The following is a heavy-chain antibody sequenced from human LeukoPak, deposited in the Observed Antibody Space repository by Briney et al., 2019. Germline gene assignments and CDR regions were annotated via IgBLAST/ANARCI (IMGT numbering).Heavy chain of an antibody. V-gene: IGHV1-24*01. CDR1: GYTLTELS. CDR2: FDPEDGET. J-gene: IGHJ4*02. D-gene: IGHD1-14*01. Sequence: ASVKVSCKVSGYTLTELSMHWVRQAPGKGLEWMGGFDPEDGETIYAQKFQGRVTMTEDTSTDTAYMELSSLRSEDTAVYYCARSKGRSKNPDYWGQGTLVTVSS. CDR3: ARSKGRSKNPDY.